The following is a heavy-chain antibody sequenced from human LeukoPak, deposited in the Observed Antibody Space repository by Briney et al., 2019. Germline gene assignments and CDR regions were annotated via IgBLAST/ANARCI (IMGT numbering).Heavy chain of an antibody. J-gene: IGHJ4*02. V-gene: IGHV3-9*01. Sequence: GRSLSLSCAASGFTFDDYSMHWVRQAPGKGLEWVSGISWNSGSAGYADSVKGRFTISRDSAKNSLYLQMNSLRTEETALYYCAKNRTYSAYAALDYWGQATLVTVSS. CDR2: ISWNSGSA. D-gene: IGHD5-12*01. CDR3: AKNRTYSAYAALDY. CDR1: GFTFDDYS.